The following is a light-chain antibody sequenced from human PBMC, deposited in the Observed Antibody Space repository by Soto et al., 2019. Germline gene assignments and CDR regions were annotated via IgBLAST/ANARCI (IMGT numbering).Light chain of an antibody. J-gene: IGKJ2*01. CDR1: RNIDIY. V-gene: IGKV3-11*01. Sequence: EVVLTQSPATLSLSPGETATLSCRASRNIDIYVAWYQQRPGQAPRLLLYDAFQRAAGIPARFSGSGSGTDFTLTITSLVPEDFAIYYCQQRSNWSPPFTFGQGTKLEI. CDR3: QQRSNWSPPFT. CDR2: DAF.